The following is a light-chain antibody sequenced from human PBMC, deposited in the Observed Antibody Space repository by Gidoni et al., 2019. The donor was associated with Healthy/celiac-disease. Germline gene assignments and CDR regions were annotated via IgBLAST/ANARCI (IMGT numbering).Light chain of an antibody. CDR3: AAWDDSLNGFVV. CDR2: SNN. J-gene: IGLJ2*01. V-gene: IGLV1-44*01. CDR1: SSNIGSNT. Sequence: QSVLTQPPSASGTPGQRVTISCSRSSSNIGSNTVNWYQQLPGTAPKLRIYSNNQRPSGVPDRFSGSKSGTSASLAISGLQSEDEADYYCAAWDDSLNGFVVFGGGTKLTVL.